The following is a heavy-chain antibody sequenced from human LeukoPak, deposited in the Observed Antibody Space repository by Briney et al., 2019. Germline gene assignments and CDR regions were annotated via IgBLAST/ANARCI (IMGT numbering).Heavy chain of an antibody. D-gene: IGHD3-22*01. Sequence: LSLTCGLYDGSFNDYYWSWIRQPPGKGLEWVSGISWNSGSIGYADSVKGRFTISRDNAKNSLYLQMNSLRAEDTALYYCAKATSYYDSSGYGSGADVWGQGTTVTVSS. CDR2: ISWNSGSI. CDR1: DGSFNDYY. J-gene: IGHJ6*02. CDR3: AKATSYYDSSGYGSGADV. V-gene: IGHV3-9*01.